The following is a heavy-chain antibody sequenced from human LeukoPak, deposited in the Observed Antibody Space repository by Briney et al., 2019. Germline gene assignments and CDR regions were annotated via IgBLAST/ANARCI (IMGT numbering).Heavy chain of an antibody. Sequence: GGSLRLSCAASGFTVDDYAMHWVRQAPGKGLEWVSLISGDGGSTYYADSVKGRFTISRDNSKNSLYLQMNSLRTEDTALYYCAKTKGEMATILPIDYWGQGTLVTVSS. CDR1: GFTVDDYA. CDR2: ISGDGGST. CDR3: AKTKGEMATILPIDY. J-gene: IGHJ4*02. D-gene: IGHD5-24*01. V-gene: IGHV3-43*02.